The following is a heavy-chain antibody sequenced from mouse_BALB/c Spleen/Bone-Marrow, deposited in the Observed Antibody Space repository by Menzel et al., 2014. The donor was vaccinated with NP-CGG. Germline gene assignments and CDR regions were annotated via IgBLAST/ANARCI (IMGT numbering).Heavy chain of an antibody. J-gene: IGHJ3*01. Sequence: EVKLMESGGGLVQPGESLKLSCESNEYEFPSHDMSWVRKTPEKRLELVAAINSDGGNTFYPDTMERRFIISRDNTKKTLYLQMSSLRSEDTALYYCARQGDYGSSWFAYWGQGTLVTVSA. V-gene: IGHV5-2*01. CDR2: INSDGGNT. D-gene: IGHD1-1*01. CDR3: ARQGDYGSSWFAY. CDR1: EYEFPSHD.